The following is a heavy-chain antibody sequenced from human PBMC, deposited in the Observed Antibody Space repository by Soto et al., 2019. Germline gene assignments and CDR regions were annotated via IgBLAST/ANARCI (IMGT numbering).Heavy chain of an antibody. CDR2: TYYKSKWYY. CDR1: GDSVCSNSGG. CDR3: ARGSWDDVSGHYYMDV. V-gene: IGHV6-1*01. J-gene: IGHJ6*03. D-gene: IGHD1-1*01. Sequence: PSQTLSLTCEIYGDSVCSNSGGWNWIRQTPSRGLEWLGRTYYKSKWYYTYAASVKSRITVSPDTSKSQFSLQLTSVTPEDTAVYYCARGSWDDVSGHYYMDVWDKGTTVTVSS.